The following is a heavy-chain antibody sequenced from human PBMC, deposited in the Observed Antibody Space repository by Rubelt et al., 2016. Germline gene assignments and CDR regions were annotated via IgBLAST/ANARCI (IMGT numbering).Heavy chain of an antibody. J-gene: IGHJ4*02. V-gene: IGHV3-30*04. Sequence: QVLLVESGGGVVQPGRSLRLSCAASGFTFSSYAMHWVRQAPGKGLEWVAVISYDGSNKYYADSVKGRFTISRDNSKNTLYLQMNSLRAEDTAVYYGARSGGIAAAVKLADYWGQGTLVTVSS. CDR2: ISYDGSNK. CDR1: GFTFSSYA. CDR3: ARSGGIAAAVKLADY. D-gene: IGHD6-13*01.